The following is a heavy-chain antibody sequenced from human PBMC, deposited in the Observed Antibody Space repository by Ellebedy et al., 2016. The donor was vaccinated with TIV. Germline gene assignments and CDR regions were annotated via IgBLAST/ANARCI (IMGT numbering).Heavy chain of an antibody. CDR3: AREPAAMPWDF. CDR1: GYTFTSYY. Sequence: AASVKVSCKASGYTFTSYYMHWVRQAPGQGLEWVGWVSNFNTYTSYAQRFQGRVTMTIDTSTGIAYMEIRSLRSDDTAVYYCAREPAAMPWDFWGQGTLITVSS. CDR2: VSNFNTYT. V-gene: IGHV1-18*04. D-gene: IGHD2-2*01. J-gene: IGHJ4*02.